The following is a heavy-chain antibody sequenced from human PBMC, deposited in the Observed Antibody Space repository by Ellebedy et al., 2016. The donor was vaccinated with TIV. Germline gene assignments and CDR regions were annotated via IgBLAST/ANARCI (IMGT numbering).Heavy chain of an antibody. J-gene: IGHJ6*02. D-gene: IGHD6-19*01. V-gene: IGHV3-11*01. CDR3: ARISSGRSFYGMDV. Sequence: GGSLRLSXAASGFRSSDYYMSWIRQAPGKGLEWVSYISDSGSMIHYADSVKGRFTISRDNSKNSLYLQMNNLRAEDTAVYYCARISSGRSFYGMDVWGQGTTVTVSS. CDR1: GFRSSDYY. CDR2: ISDSGSMI.